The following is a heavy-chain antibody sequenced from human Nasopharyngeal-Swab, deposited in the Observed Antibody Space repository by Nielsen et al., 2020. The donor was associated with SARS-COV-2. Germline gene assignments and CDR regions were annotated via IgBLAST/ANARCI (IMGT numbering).Heavy chain of an antibody. V-gene: IGHV1-18*04. D-gene: IGHD3-22*01. CDR3: ARARWGGEYYDSSGYFDY. CDR1: GYTFTNYG. J-gene: IGHJ4*02. Sequence: ASVKVSCKASGYTFTNYGFTWVRQAPGQGLEWIGWISAYDGNTNYAQKLQDRVTLTTDTSTRTAYMELRSLRSDDTAVYYCARARWGGEYYDSSGYFDYWGQGTLVTVSS. CDR2: ISAYDGNT.